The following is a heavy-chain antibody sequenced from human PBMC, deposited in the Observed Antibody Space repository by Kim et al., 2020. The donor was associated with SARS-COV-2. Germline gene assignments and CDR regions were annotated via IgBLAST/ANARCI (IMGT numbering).Heavy chain of an antibody. D-gene: IGHD3-9*01. J-gene: IGHJ4*02. CDR1: GGSISSGGYY. Sequence: SETLSLTCTVSGGSISSGGYYWSWIRQHPGKGLEWIGYIYYSGSTYYNPSLKSRVTISVDTSKNQFSLKLSSVTAADTAVYYCARAVYYDILTGYYQAQTFDYWGQGTLVTVSS. V-gene: IGHV4-31*03. CDR2: IYYSGST. CDR3: ARAVYYDILTGYYQAQTFDY.